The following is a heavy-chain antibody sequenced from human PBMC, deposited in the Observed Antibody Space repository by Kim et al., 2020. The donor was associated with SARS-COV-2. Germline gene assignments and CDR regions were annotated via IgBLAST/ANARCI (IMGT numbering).Heavy chain of an antibody. D-gene: IGHD5-18*01. V-gene: IGHV3-7*03. CDR3: ARDRGYSYVKIDY. Sequence: YVDSVKGRFTISRDNAKNSLYLQMNSLRAEDTAVYYCARDRGYSYVKIDYWGQGTLVTVSS. J-gene: IGHJ4*02.